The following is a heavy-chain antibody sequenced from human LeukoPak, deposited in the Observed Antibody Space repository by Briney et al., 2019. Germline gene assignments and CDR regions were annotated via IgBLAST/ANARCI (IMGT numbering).Heavy chain of an antibody. CDR2: MYHTGNT. D-gene: IGHD2-2*01. CDR3: GRQTPTLLVIPAAPGY. Sequence: KPSETLSLTCAVSGSSISSDYYWGWIRQPPGKGLEWIGSMYHTGNTYHNPSLKSRVTISVDTSKNQFSLKLNSVTAADTAVYYCGRQTPTLLVIPAAPGYWGQGTLVTVSS. J-gene: IGHJ4*02. CDR1: GSSISSDYY. V-gene: IGHV4-38-2*01.